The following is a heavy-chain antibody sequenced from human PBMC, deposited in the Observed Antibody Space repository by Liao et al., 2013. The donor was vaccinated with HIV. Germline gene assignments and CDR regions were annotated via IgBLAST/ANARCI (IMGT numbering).Heavy chain of an antibody. D-gene: IGHD6-13*01. CDR3: ARSSSWDLNWFDP. CDR2: IYTSGST. V-gene: IGHV4-39*07. J-gene: IGHJ5*02. Sequence: QMQLQESGPGLVKPSETLSLTCTVSGGSVSSSGYYWGWIRQPPGEALSWIGSIYTSGSTNYNPSLKSRVTMSVDTSKNQFSLKLSSVTAADTAVYYCARSSSWDLNWFDPGPGNPGHRLL. CDR1: GGSVSSSGYY.